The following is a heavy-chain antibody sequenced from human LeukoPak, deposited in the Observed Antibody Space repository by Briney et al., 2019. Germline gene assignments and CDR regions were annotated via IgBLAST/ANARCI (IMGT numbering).Heavy chain of an antibody. CDR2: ISAYNGNT. Sequence: ASVKVSCKASGYTFTSYGISWVRRAPGQGLEWMGWISAYNGNTNYAQKLQGRVTMTTDTSTSTAYMELRSLRSDDTAVYYCARDRATVVITTVDYWGQGTLVTVSS. V-gene: IGHV1-18*01. J-gene: IGHJ4*02. D-gene: IGHD4-23*01. CDR1: GYTFTSYG. CDR3: ARDRATVVITTVDY.